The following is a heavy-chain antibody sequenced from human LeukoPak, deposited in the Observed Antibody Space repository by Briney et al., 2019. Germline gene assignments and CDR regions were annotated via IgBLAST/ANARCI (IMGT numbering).Heavy chain of an antibody. Sequence: SETLSLTCTVSGGSISSYYWTWIRQPPGKGLGWIGYVYYSGTTNYNPSLKSRLTISVDTSKNQFSLRLSSVTAADTAVYYCARQPEGGSYIGAFVIWGQGTMVTVSS. D-gene: IGHD1-26*01. CDR2: VYYSGTT. J-gene: IGHJ3*02. CDR1: GGSISSYY. CDR3: ARQPEGGSYIGAFVI. V-gene: IGHV4-59*08.